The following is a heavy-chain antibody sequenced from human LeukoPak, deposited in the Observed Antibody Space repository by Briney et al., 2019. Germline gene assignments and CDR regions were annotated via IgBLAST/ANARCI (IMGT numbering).Heavy chain of an antibody. Sequence: GGSLRLSCAASGFTFDDYAMHWVRQAPGKGLEWVSGISWNSGSIGYADSVKGRFTISRDNAKNSLYLQMNSLRAEDTALYFCARDHYYDSSGYTPAGDAFDIWGQGTMVTVSS. D-gene: IGHD3-22*01. CDR3: ARDHYYDSSGYTPAGDAFDI. J-gene: IGHJ3*02. V-gene: IGHV3-9*01. CDR1: GFTFDDYA. CDR2: ISWNSGSI.